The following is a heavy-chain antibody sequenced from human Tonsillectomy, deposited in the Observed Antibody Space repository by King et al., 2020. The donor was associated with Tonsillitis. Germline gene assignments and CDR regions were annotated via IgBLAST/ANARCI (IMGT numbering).Heavy chain of an antibody. D-gene: IGHD6-13*01. J-gene: IGHJ2*01. Sequence: VQLVESGGGLVQPGGSLRLSCAASGFIFSSYWMHWVRQAPGKGLVWVSRINSDGSSIRYADSVKGRFTISKDNAKNTLYLHINSLRAEDTAVYYCARVATAGTPPYWYFDLWGRGILAT. V-gene: IGHV3-74*01. CDR1: GFIFSSYW. CDR2: INSDGSSI. CDR3: ARVATAGTPPYWYFDL.